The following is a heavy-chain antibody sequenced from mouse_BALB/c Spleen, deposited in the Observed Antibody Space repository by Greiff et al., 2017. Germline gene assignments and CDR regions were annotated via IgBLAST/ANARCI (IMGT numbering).Heavy chain of an antibody. D-gene: IGHD1-1*01. Sequence: EVHLVESGPGLVKPSQSLSLTCSVTGYSITSGYYWNWIRQFPGNKLEWMGYISYDGSNNYNPSLKNRISITRDTSKNQFFLKLNSVTTEDTATYYCARLNYYGSSAFDYWGQGTTLTVSS. CDR2: ISYDGSN. J-gene: IGHJ2*01. V-gene: IGHV3-6*02. CDR3: ARLNYYGSSAFDY. CDR1: GYSITSGYY.